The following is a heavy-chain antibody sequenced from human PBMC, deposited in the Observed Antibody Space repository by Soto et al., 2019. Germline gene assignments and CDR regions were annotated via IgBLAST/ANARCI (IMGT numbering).Heavy chain of an antibody. D-gene: IGHD3-3*01. J-gene: IGHJ4*02. CDR3: AGPHSDFWSGSEY. CDR1: GFSFSSYA. Sequence: EVQLLESGGGLVQPGGSLRLSCAASGFSFSSYAMSWVRQAPGKGLEWVSAINDNGVTTYYADSVKGRFTISRDNSKNTLYLQMNTLRAEDTARYYCAGPHSDFWSGSEYWGQGTLVTVSS. V-gene: IGHV3-23*01. CDR2: INDNGVTT.